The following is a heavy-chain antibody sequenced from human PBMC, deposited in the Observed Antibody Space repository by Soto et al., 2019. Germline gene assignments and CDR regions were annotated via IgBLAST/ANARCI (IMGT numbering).Heavy chain of an antibody. CDR3: AKSRDAYNFYFYYGMDV. V-gene: IGHV3-30*18. D-gene: IGHD2-2*01. Sequence: GGSLRLSCAASGFTFSNYGMHWVRQTPGKGLEWVALILYDGSNKYYADSVKGRFTISRDNSKNTLYLQVSSLRAEDTAVYYCAKSRDAYNFYFYYGMDVWGQGTTVTVS. CDR2: ILYDGSNK. J-gene: IGHJ6*02. CDR1: GFTFSNYG.